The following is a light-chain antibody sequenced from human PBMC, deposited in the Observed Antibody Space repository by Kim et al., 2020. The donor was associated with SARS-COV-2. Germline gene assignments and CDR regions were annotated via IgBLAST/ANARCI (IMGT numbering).Light chain of an antibody. CDR3: MQALQTPYT. CDR1: QSLLHSNGYNY. CDR2: LGS. Sequence: DIVMTQSPLSLPVTPGEPASISCRSSQSLLHSNGYNYLDWYLQKPGQSPQLLIYLGSNRASGVPDRCSGSGSGTDFTLKISRVEAEDVGVYYCMQALQTPYTFGQGTKLEI. V-gene: IGKV2-28*01. J-gene: IGKJ2*01.